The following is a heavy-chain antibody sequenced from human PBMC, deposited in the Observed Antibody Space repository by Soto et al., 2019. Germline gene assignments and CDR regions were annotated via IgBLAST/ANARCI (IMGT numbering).Heavy chain of an antibody. V-gene: IGHV3-21*01. Sequence: WGSLRLSCVFSGFTFITYTINWVRHAPGKGLEWVSSINGRSNYVYYADSVKGRFTISRDNAKNSLYLQMNSLRAEDTAVYYCARDRVTMIVVAIFDYWGQGTLVTVSS. CDR2: INGRSNYV. CDR1: GFTFITYT. J-gene: IGHJ4*02. D-gene: IGHD3-22*01. CDR3: ARDRVTMIVVAIFDY.